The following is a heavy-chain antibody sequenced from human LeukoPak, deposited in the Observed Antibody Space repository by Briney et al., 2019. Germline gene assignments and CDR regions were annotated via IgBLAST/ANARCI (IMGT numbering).Heavy chain of an antibody. V-gene: IGHV1-69*05. Sequence: GSSVKVSCKAPGGTFSNYAISWVRQAPGQGLEWMGGIIPIFGTANYAQKFQGRVTITTDESTSTAYMELSSLRSEDTAVYYCARGCSSTSCHLDVWGKGTTVTVSS. CDR2: IIPIFGTA. D-gene: IGHD2-2*01. CDR3: ARGCSSTSCHLDV. CDR1: GGTFSNYA. J-gene: IGHJ6*04.